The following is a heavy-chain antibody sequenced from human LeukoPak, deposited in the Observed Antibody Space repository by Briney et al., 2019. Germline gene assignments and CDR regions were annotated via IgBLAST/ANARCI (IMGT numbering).Heavy chain of an antibody. Sequence: GGSLRLSCAASGFTFSSYAMSWVRQAPGKGLEWVSAISGSGGSTYYADSVKGRFTISRDNDKNTVFLEMNSLRAEDTAVYYCARDYGGNYESGGAFDYWGQGTLVTVSS. J-gene: IGHJ4*02. V-gene: IGHV3-23*01. CDR2: ISGSGGST. D-gene: IGHD4-23*01. CDR1: GFTFSSYA. CDR3: ARDYGGNYESGGAFDY.